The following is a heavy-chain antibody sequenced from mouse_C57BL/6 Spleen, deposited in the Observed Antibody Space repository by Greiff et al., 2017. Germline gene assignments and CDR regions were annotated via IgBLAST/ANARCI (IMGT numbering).Heavy chain of an antibody. D-gene: IGHD2-2*01. CDR1: GYTFTSYW. CDR3: ARPSMVTKGYFDY. CDR2: IDPSDSYT. V-gene: IGHV1-69*01. J-gene: IGHJ2*01. Sequence: QVQLQQPGAELVMPGTSVKLSCKASGYTFTSYWMHWVKQRPGQGLEWIGEIDPSDSYTNYNQKFKGKSTLTVDKSSSTAYMQLSSLTSADSAVYYCARPSMVTKGYFDYWGQGTTLTVSS.